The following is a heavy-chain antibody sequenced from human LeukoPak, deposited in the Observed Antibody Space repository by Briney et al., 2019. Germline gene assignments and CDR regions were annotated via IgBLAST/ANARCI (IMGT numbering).Heavy chain of an antibody. CDR1: GGSFSGYY. D-gene: IGHD6-13*01. CDR2: INHSGST. CDR3: ASRGPLEQQLVWRSRHGVGDYYYYMDV. Sequence: PSETLSLTCAVYGGSFSGYYWSWIRQPPGKGLEWIGEINHSGSTNYNPSLKSRVTISVDTSKNQFSLKLSSVTAADTAVHYCASRGPLEQQLVWRSRHGVGDYYYYMDVWGKGTTVTISS. V-gene: IGHV4-34*01. J-gene: IGHJ6*03.